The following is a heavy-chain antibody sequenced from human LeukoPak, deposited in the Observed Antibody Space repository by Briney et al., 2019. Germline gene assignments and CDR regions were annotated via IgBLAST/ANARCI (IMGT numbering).Heavy chain of an antibody. Sequence: SETLSLTCAVYGGSFSGYYWSWIRQPPGKGLEWIGEINHSGSTNYNPSLKSRVTISVDTSKNQFSLKLSSVTAADTAVYYCARLGDYYYYGMDVWGQGPTVTVSS. CDR1: GGSFSGYY. CDR2: INHSGST. V-gene: IGHV4-34*01. J-gene: IGHJ6*02. CDR3: ARLGDYYYYGMDV.